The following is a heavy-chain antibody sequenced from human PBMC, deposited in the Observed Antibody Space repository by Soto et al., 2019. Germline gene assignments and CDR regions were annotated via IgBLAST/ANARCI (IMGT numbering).Heavy chain of an antibody. V-gene: IGHV4-31*03. CDR1: GGSISSGGYY. J-gene: IGHJ4*02. CDR2: IYYSGST. CDR3: ARLSPRHEFDS. D-gene: IGHD6-6*01. Sequence: SETLSLTCTVSGGSISSGGYYWSWIRQHPGKGLEWIGYIYYSGSTYYNPSLKSRVTISVDTSKNHFSLKLSSVTAADTAVYYCARLSPRHEFDSWGQGSLVTVS.